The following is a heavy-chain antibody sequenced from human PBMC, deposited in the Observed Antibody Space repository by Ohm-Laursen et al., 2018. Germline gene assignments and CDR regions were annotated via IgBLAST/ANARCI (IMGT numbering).Heavy chain of an antibody. V-gene: IGHV3-7*01. Sequence: SLRLSCAASGFTFGSYWMGWVRQAQGKGLEWVANIKRDGSETYYGDSVKGRFTISRDNAKNSLYLQMNSLRVEDTAVYYCARSRGFDYWGQGTLVTVSS. J-gene: IGHJ4*02. CDR2: IKRDGSET. D-gene: IGHD1-1*01. CDR1: GFTFGSYW. CDR3: ARSRGFDY.